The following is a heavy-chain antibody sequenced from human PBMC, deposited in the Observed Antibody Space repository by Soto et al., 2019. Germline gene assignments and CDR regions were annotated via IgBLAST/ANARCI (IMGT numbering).Heavy chain of an antibody. CDR2: IKQDGDEK. J-gene: IGHJ3*02. CDR1: GLTFSRYW. V-gene: IGHV3-7*01. D-gene: IGHD2-2*01. Sequence: GGSLRLSCAASGLTFSRYWMTWVRQAPGKGLEWVANIKQDGDEKYYVDSVKGRFTISRDNAKNSLYLQMNSLRAEDTAVYYCAKSIPAAISYDHDAFDIWGQGTMVTVSS. CDR3: AKSIPAAISYDHDAFDI.